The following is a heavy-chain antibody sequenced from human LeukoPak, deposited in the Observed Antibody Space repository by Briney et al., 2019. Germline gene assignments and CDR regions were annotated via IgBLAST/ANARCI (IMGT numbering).Heavy chain of an antibody. Sequence: PGGSLRLSCAASGFTFSSYGMNWVRQAPGKGLEWVSSISSSSSYIYYADSVKGRFTISRDNAKNSLYLQMNSLRAEDTAVYYCARAEDIVVVPAAVDYWGQGTLVTVSS. CDR3: ARAEDIVVVPAAVDY. CDR1: GFTFSSYG. V-gene: IGHV3-21*01. CDR2: ISSSSSYI. D-gene: IGHD2-2*01. J-gene: IGHJ4*02.